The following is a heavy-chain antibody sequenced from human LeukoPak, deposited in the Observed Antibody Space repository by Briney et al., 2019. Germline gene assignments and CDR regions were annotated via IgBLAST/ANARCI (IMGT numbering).Heavy chain of an antibody. CDR1: GGTFSSYA. V-gene: IGHV1-69*01. J-gene: IGHJ1*01. D-gene: IGHD2-2*01. CDR2: IIPIFGTA. CDR3: ARDAGRYCSSTSCYAHRYFQH. Sequence: ASVKVSCKASGGTFSSYAISWVRQAPGQGVEWMGGIIPIFGTANYAQKFQGRVTITADESTSTAYMELSSLRSEDTAVYYCARDAGRYCSSTSCYAHRYFQHWGQGTLVTVSS.